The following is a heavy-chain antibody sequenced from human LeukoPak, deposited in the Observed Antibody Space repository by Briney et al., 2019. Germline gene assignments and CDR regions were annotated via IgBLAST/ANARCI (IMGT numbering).Heavy chain of an antibody. CDR1: GFTFSDYA. D-gene: IGHD1-14*01. J-gene: IGHJ4*02. V-gene: IGHV3-23*01. CDR2: ISGSGSRT. CDR3: ASRPRADIGPLDF. Sequence: GGSLRLSCAASGFTFSDYAMTWARQAPGKGLEWVSSISGSGSRTYYTESVKGRFTISRDNSKNTLYLQMNSLRADETAIYYCASRPRADIGPLDFRGQGTLVTVSS.